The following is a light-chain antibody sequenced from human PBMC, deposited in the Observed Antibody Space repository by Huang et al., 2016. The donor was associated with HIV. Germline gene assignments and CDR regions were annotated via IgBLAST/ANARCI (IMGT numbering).Light chain of an antibody. Sequence: EILLTQSPGPLSLSPGKRATRSCRASQRVSSNYLAWFQQQPGQAPRLLIYGASRRATCIPDRFSGSGSGTDFTLTISRLEPEDFAVYYCQQYGSSPYTFGQGTKLEIK. V-gene: IGKV3-20*01. CDR2: GAS. CDR3: QQYGSSPYT. J-gene: IGKJ2*01. CDR1: QRVSSNY.